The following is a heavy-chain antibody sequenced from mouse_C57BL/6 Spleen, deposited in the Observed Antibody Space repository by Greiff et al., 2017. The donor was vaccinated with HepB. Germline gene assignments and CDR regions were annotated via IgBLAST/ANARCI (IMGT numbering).Heavy chain of an antibody. J-gene: IGHJ2*01. D-gene: IGHD2-2*01. Sequence: VQLQESGAELVKPGASVKMSCKASGYTFTSYWITWVKQRPGQGLERTGDIYPGSGSTNYNEKFKSKATLTVDTSSSTAYMQLSSLTSEDSAVYYCARLVTTGFDYLSQGTTLTVSS. CDR3: ARLVTTGFDY. CDR1: GYTFTSYW. CDR2: IYPGSGST. V-gene: IGHV1-55*01.